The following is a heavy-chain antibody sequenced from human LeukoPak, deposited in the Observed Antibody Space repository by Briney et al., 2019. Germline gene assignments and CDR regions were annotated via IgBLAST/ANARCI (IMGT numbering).Heavy chain of an antibody. CDR3: ATAGARRDAFDI. J-gene: IGHJ3*02. CDR1: GYTLTELS. Sequence: ASVTVSCKVSGYTLTELSMHWVRQAPGKGLEWMGGFDPEDGETIYAQKFQGRVTMTEDTSTDTAYMELSSLRSEDTAVYYCATAGARRDAFDIWGQGTMVTVSS. CDR2: FDPEDGET. D-gene: IGHD3-10*01. V-gene: IGHV1-24*01.